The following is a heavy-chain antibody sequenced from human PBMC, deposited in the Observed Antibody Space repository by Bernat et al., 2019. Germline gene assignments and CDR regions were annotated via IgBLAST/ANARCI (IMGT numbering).Heavy chain of an antibody. Sequence: QVQLRQWGAGLLKPSETLSLTCGVFGGSFSDVYWSWIRQPPGKGLEWIGEINHNGETYYNPSLETRVTISVDTSKSQFSLRLTPVTAADTAVYYCARGKRWGSSFDPWGQGTLVTISS. V-gene: IGHV4-34*01. CDR2: INHNGET. CDR3: ARGKRWGSSFDP. CDR1: GGSFSDVY. D-gene: IGHD3-16*01. J-gene: IGHJ5*02.